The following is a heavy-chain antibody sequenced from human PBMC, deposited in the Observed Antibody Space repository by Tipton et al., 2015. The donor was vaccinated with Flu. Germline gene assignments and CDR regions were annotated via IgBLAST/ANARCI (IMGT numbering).Heavy chain of an antibody. CDR1: GYTFTSYG. Sequence: QMQLVQSGAEVKKPGASVKVSCKASGYTFTSYGISWVRQAPGQGLEWMGWISAYNGNTNYAQKLQGRVTMTTDTSTSTAYMELRSLRSDDTAVYYCARDLPHYYDSSGYSPRAFDIWGQGTMVTVSS. J-gene: IGHJ3*02. CDR3: ARDLPHYYDSSGYSPRAFDI. D-gene: IGHD3-22*01. V-gene: IGHV1-18*01. CDR2: ISAYNGNT.